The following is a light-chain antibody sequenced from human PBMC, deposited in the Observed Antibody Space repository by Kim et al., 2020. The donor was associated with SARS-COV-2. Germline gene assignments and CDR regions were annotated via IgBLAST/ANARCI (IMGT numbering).Light chain of an antibody. CDR3: QSYDSSLRGSGV. J-gene: IGLJ1*01. CDR2: GNS. Sequence: VIISCTGISSNSGASDYVHCYPHLPGTAPKLLISGNSNRPSGVPGRFSGSKSGTSASLAISGLQAEDEADYYCQSYDSSLRGSGVFGTGTKVTVL. V-gene: IGLV1-40*01. CDR1: SSNSGASDY.